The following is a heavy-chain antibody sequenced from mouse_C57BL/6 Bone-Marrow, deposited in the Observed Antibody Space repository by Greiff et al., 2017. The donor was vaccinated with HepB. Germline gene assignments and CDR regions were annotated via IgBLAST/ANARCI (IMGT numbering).Heavy chain of an antibody. Sequence: VQLQQSGAELARPGASVKLSCKASGYTFTSYGISWVKQRTGQGLEWIGEIYPRSGNTYYNEKFKGKATLTADKSSSTAYMELRSLTSEDSAVYFGARRNDGSRRTWFAYWGQGTLVTVSA. CDR3: ARRNDGSRRTWFAY. J-gene: IGHJ3*01. CDR1: GYTFTSYG. CDR2: IYPRSGNT. D-gene: IGHD1-1*01. V-gene: IGHV1-81*01.